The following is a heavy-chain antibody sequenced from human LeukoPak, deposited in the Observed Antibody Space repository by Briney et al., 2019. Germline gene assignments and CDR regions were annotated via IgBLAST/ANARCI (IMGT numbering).Heavy chain of an antibody. Sequence: GGSLRLSCAASGFTFSSYAMHWVRQAPGKGLEWVAVISYDGSNKYYADSVKGRFTISRDNSKNTLYLQMNSLRAEDTAVYYCARERTRGSYGFYYYCGMDVWGQGTTVTVSS. V-gene: IGHV3-30-3*01. CDR2: ISYDGSNK. CDR1: GFTFSSYA. D-gene: IGHD5-18*01. J-gene: IGHJ6*02. CDR3: ARERTRGSYGFYYYCGMDV.